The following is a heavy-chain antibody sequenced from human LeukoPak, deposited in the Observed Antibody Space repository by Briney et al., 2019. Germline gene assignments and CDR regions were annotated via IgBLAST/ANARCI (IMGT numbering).Heavy chain of an antibody. Sequence: ASVNVSCKASGYTFTGYYMHWVRQAPGQGLEGMGWINPNSGGTNYAQKFQGRVTMTRDTSISTAYMELSRLRSDDTAAYYCARAYDILTGYYLGYWGQGTLVTVSS. D-gene: IGHD3-9*01. CDR2: INPNSGGT. CDR1: GYTFTGYY. CDR3: ARAYDILTGYYLGY. J-gene: IGHJ4*02. V-gene: IGHV1-2*02.